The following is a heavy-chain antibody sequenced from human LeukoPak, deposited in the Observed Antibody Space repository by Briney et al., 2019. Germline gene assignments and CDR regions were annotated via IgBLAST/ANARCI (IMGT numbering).Heavy chain of an antibody. Sequence: SETLSLTCTVAGGSISGYYWSWIRQPPGKGLEWIGYIYYSGSTNYNPSLKSRVTISVDTSKNQFSLKLSSVTAADTAVYYCARHPNYDFWSGYSPPFDYWGQGTLVTVSS. V-gene: IGHV4-59*08. CDR2: IYYSGST. J-gene: IGHJ4*02. CDR1: GGSISGYY. CDR3: ARHPNYDFWSGYSPPFDY. D-gene: IGHD3-3*01.